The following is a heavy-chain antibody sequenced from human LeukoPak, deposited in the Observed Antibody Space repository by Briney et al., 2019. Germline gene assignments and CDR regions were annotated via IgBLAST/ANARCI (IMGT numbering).Heavy chain of an antibody. CDR3: ARDPRRKSYYYGSGSYYYHYMDV. J-gene: IGHJ6*03. V-gene: IGHV3-23*01. Sequence: GGSLRLSCAASGFTFSTYGMSWVRQAPGKGLEWAAAITGSGGSTFYADSVKGRFTISRDNAKNSLYLQMNSLRAEDTAVYYCARDPRRKSYYYGSGSYYYHYMDVWGKGTTVTVSS. D-gene: IGHD3-10*01. CDR1: GFTFSTYG. CDR2: ITGSGGST.